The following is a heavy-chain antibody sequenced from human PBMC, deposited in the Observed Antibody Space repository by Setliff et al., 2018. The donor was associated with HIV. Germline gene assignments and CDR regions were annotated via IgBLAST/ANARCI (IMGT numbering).Heavy chain of an antibody. V-gene: IGHV4-59*08. CDR3: ARLDTVMSHFDN. D-gene: IGHD5-18*01. J-gene: IGHJ4*02. CDR1: GGSFSGYY. CDR2: VYYSGST. Sequence: SETLSLTCAVYGGSFSGYYWAWIRQPPGKGLEWIGTVYYSGSTYYSPSLKSRVTISVDTSKDHFSLGLTSVTAADTAVYYCARLDTVMSHFDNWGQGTLVTVSS.